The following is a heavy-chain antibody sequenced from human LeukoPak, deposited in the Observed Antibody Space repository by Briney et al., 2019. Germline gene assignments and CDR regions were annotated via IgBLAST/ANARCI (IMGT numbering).Heavy chain of an antibody. J-gene: IGHJ5*02. CDR2: INHSGST. CDR1: GGSFSGYY. V-gene: IGHV4-34*01. CDR3: ASLAYCGGDCTWDWFDP. Sequence: SETLSLTCAVYGGSFSGYYWSWIRQPPGKGLEWRGEINHSGSTNYNPSLKSRVAISVDTSKNQFSLKLSSVTAADTAVYYCASLAYCGGDCTWDWFDPWGQGTLVTVSS. D-gene: IGHD2-21*02.